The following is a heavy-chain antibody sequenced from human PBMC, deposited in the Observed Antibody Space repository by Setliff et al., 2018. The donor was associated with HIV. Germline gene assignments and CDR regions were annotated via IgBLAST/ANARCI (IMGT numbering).Heavy chain of an antibody. V-gene: IGHV1-3*01. Sequence: VKVSCKASGYTFTDYAMHWVRQAPGQSLEWMGWINAGNGNTKYSRKFQGRVTMTRDTSASTAYMELSSLRSDDTAVYYCARGSEAAIQSGSYFQHWGQGTLVTVSS. J-gene: IGHJ1*01. CDR1: GYTFTDYA. CDR2: INAGNGNT. CDR3: ARGSEAAIQSGSYFQH. D-gene: IGHD2-2*02.